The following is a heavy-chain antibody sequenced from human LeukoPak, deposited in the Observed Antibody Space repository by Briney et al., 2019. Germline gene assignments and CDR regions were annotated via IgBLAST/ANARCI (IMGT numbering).Heavy chain of an antibody. V-gene: IGHV6-1*03. CDR1: GGSICSYSGA. CDR2: TYYRTGLYP. Sequence: SQTLSLTCTVSGGSICSYSGAWGWQRPWPSLGPEWLGSTYYRTGLYPAYAFSLKISITLSQDSSNHKVPLQLSSVTPEDTAVYCCSRELAWGPADCWGQVTLVSVS. D-gene: IGHD1-26*01. J-gene: IGHJ4*02. CDR3: SRELAWGPADC.